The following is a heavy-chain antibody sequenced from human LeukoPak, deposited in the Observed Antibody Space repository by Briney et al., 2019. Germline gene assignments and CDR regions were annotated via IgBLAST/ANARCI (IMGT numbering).Heavy chain of an antibody. J-gene: IGHJ3*02. CDR1: GFTFSSYA. Sequence: GGSLRLSCAVSGFTFSSYAMSWVRQAPGKGLEWVSAISGSGGSTYYVDSVKGRFTISRDNSKNTLYLQMNSLRAEDTAVYYCAKGGRQPRITMIVVVIGPVDAFDIWGQGTMVTVSS. CDR3: AKGGRQPRITMIVVVIGPVDAFDI. D-gene: IGHD3-22*01. V-gene: IGHV3-23*01. CDR2: ISGSGGST.